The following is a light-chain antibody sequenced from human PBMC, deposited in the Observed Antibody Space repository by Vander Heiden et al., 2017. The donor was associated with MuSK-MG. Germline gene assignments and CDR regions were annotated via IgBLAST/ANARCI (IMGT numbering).Light chain of an antibody. J-gene: IGKJ5*01. CDR1: QSLLHSDRDNY. CDR3: MQVLKTPIT. V-gene: IGKV2-28*01. CDR2: LGS. Sequence: DIVMTQAPLSLPVTPGEPASIPCRSSQSLLHSDRDNYLGWYLQKAGQSPQLLIYLGSNRASGVPDRFSGSGSGTDFTLKISRVEAEDVGVYYCMQVLKTPITFGQGTRLEIK.